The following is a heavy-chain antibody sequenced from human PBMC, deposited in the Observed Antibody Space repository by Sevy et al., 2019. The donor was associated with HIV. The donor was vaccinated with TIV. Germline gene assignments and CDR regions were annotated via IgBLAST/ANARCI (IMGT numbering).Heavy chain of an antibody. CDR1: GFTFSVSG. Sequence: GGSLRLSCAASGFTFSVSGVHWVRHASGKGLEWVGRIRGKADNYATAYAASVKGRFTVSRDDSKNTAYLQMNSLKTEDTAVYYCTRFYRDYAWHFDLWGRGTLVTVSS. CDR2: IRGKADNYAT. CDR3: TRFYRDYAWHFDL. J-gene: IGHJ2*01. D-gene: IGHD4-17*01. V-gene: IGHV3-73*01.